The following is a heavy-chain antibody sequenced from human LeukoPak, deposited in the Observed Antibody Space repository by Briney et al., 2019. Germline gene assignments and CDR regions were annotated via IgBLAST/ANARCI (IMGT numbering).Heavy chain of an antibody. D-gene: IGHD3-10*01. V-gene: IGHV4-39*01. CDR3: ARAALLWFGDAKGQKFDY. J-gene: IGHJ4*02. Sequence: SETLSLTCTVSGGSISSRSYYWGWIRQPPGKGLEWIGSIYYSGTTYYNPSLKSRVTISVDTSKNQFSLKLSSVTAADTAVYYCARAALLWFGDAKGQKFDYWGQGTLVTVSS. CDR2: IYYSGTT. CDR1: GGSISSRSYY.